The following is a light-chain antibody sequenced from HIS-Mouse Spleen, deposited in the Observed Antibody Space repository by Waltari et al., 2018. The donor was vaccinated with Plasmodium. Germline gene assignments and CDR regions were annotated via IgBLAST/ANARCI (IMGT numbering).Light chain of an antibody. CDR1: QSVSSSY. J-gene: IGKJ2*01. Sequence: EIVLTQSPGTLSLSPGERATLSCRASQSVSSSYLAWYQQKPGQAPMRLIYGASSRATGIPDRFSGSGSGTDFTLTISRLEPEYVAVYYCQQYGSSPYTFGQGTKLEIK. V-gene: IGKV3-20*01. CDR3: QQYGSSPYT. CDR2: GAS.